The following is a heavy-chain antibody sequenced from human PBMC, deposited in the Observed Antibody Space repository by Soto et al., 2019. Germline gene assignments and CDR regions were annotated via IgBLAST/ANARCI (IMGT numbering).Heavy chain of an antibody. Sequence: GSLRLSCAASGFTFSSYSMNWVRQAPGKGLEWVSSISSSSSYIYYADSVKGRFTISRDNAKNSLYLQMNSLRAEDTAVYYCARARIAAAGTRHFDYWGQGTLVTVSS. J-gene: IGHJ4*02. CDR2: ISSSSSYI. V-gene: IGHV3-21*01. D-gene: IGHD6-13*01. CDR1: GFTFSSYS. CDR3: ARARIAAAGTRHFDY.